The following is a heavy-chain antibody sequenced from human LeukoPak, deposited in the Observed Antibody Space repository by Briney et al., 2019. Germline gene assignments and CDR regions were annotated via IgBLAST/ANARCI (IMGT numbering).Heavy chain of an antibody. J-gene: IGHJ5*02. CDR1: GGSFSGYY. CDR2: INHSGST. D-gene: IGHD2-15*01. Sequence: SETLSLTCAVYGGSFSGYYWSWIRQPPGKGLEWIGEINHSGSTNYNPSLKSRVTISVDTSKNQFSLKLSSVTAADTAVYYCAIVGYCSGGSCYRGWFDPWGQGTLVTVSS. CDR3: AIVGYCSGGSCYRGWFDP. V-gene: IGHV4-34*01.